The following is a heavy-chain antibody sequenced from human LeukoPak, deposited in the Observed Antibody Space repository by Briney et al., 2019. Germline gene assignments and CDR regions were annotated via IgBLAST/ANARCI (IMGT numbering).Heavy chain of an antibody. Sequence: PGRSLRLSCAASGFTFSSYGMHWVRQAPGKGLEWVAVISYDGSNKYYADSVKGRFTISRDNSKNTLYVQMNSLRAEDTAVYYCAKDRGSGWFDPWGQGTLVTVSS. CDR1: GFTFSSYG. V-gene: IGHV3-30*18. D-gene: IGHD3-16*01. J-gene: IGHJ5*02. CDR3: AKDRGSGWFDP. CDR2: ISYDGSNK.